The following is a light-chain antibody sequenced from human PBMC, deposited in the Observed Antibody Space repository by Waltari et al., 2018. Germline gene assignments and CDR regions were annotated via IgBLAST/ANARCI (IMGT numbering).Light chain of an antibody. CDR1: SSDVGGYNY. CDR2: DVS. CDR3: CSYAGSYTVWV. V-gene: IGLV2-11*01. Sequence: QSALTQPRSVSGSPGQSVTISCTGTSSDVGGYNYVSWYQQHPGKAPKLMSYDVSKRPSGVPDRFSGSKSGNTASLTISGLQAEDEADYYCCSYAGSYTVWVFGGGTK. J-gene: IGLJ3*02.